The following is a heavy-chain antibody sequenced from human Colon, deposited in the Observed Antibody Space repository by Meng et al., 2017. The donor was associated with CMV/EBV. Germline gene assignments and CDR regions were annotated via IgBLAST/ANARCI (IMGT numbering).Heavy chain of an antibody. V-gene: IGHV3-23*01. CDR3: ARDQYLHFFDS. D-gene: IGHD2/OR15-2a*01. Sequence: GESLKISCAASGFTFADSVMSWVRQAPGKGLEWVAGISSRGDTTDYSASVKGRFTISRDNFRNTLFLQMNSLKAEDTAVYYCARDQYLHFFDSWGQGTLVTVSS. J-gene: IGHJ5*01. CDR2: ISSRGDTT. CDR1: GFTFADSV.